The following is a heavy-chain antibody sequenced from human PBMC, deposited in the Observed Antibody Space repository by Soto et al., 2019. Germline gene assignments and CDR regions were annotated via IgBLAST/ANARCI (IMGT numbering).Heavy chain of an antibody. J-gene: IGHJ5*02. CDR2: IYYSGST. CDR1: GGSISSYY. CDR3: ARQPFLEWLHAFDP. D-gene: IGHD3-3*01. Sequence: QVQLQESGPGLVKPSETLSLTCTVSGGSISSYYWSWIRQPPGKGLEWIGYIYYSGSTNYNPSLKSRVTISVDTSKNQFSRKLSSVTAADTAVYYCARQPFLEWLHAFDPWGQGTLVTVSS. V-gene: IGHV4-59*08.